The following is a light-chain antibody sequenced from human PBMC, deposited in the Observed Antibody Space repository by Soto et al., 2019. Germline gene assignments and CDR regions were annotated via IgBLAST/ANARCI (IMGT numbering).Light chain of an antibody. Sequence: TEVTQAPCALPLSPGDRATLSCRASQSVSSNYLAWYQQTTGQATRLLIYGASTSATGSRDRFSGSGSGTDFSLTLSRLEAEDFAVYYCQQYGISPLWAFGPGTKV. CDR3: QQYGISPLWA. V-gene: IGKV3-20*01. CDR1: QSVSSNY. CDR2: GAS. J-gene: IGKJ1*01.